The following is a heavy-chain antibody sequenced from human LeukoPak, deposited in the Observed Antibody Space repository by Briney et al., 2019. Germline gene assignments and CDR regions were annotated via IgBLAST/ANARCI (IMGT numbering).Heavy chain of an antibody. CDR2: IYSGGST. D-gene: IGHD6-19*01. Sequence: PGGSLRLSCAASGFTFSSYAMSWVRQAPGKGLEWVSVIYSGGSTYYADSVKGRFTISRDNSKNTLYLQMNSLRAEDTAVYYCARDGSGWEFDYWGQGTLVTVSS. J-gene: IGHJ4*02. V-gene: IGHV3-53*01. CDR1: GFTFSSYA. CDR3: ARDGSGWEFDY.